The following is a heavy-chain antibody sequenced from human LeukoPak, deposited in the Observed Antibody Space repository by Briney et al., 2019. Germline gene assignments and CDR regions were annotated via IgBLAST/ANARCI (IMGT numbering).Heavy chain of an antibody. CDR2: IYYSGST. D-gene: IGHD6-6*01. CDR3: ARVGDRWLARLYYFDY. V-gene: IGHV4-59*01. CDR1: GGSISSYY. Sequence: PSETLSLTCTVSGGSISSYYWSWIRPPPGKGLEWIGYIYYSGSTNYNPSLKSRVTISVDTSKNQFSLQLSSVTAADTAVYYCARVGDRWLARLYYFDYWGQGTLVTVSS. J-gene: IGHJ4*02.